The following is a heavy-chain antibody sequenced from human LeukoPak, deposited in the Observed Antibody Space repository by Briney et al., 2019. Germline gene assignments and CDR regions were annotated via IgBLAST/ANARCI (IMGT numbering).Heavy chain of an antibody. CDR3: ASASRGVNNAFDI. D-gene: IGHD3-10*01. V-gene: IGHV3-23*01. CDR2: ISGSGGGGGNT. J-gene: IGHJ3*02. CDR1: GFTFSSSA. Sequence: GGSLRLSCAASGFTFSSSAMSWVRQAPGKGLEWVSTISGSGGGGGNTYYAASVKGRFTISRDSSQNTLYLQMNSLRAEDTAVYYCASASRGVNNAFDIWGRGTMVTVSS.